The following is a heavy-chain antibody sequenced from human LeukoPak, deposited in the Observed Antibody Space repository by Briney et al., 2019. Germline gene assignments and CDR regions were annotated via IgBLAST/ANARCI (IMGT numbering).Heavy chain of an antibody. J-gene: IGHJ4*02. CDR3: ARDLDGYNSPRFDY. Sequence: ASVKVSCKASGYTFTGYYMHWVRQAHGQGLEWMGWINPNSGGTNYAQKFQGRVTMTTDTSTSTGYMELRSLRSDDTAVYYCARDLDGYNSPRFDYSGQGTLVTVSS. D-gene: IGHD5-24*01. V-gene: IGHV1-2*02. CDR1: GYTFTGYY. CDR2: INPNSGGT.